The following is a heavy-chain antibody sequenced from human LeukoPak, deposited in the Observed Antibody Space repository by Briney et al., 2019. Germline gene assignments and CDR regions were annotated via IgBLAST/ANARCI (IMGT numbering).Heavy chain of an antibody. CDR3: ARGSYYDSSGYTFDY. CDR1: GYTFTSYG. CDR2: ISAYNGNT. V-gene: IGHV1-18*01. J-gene: IGHJ4*02. D-gene: IGHD3-22*01. Sequence: ASVKVSCKASGYTFTSYGISWVRQAPGQGLEWMGWISAYNGNTNYAQKLQGRVTMTTDTSTSTAYMELRSLRSDDPAVYYCARGSYYDSSGYTFDYWGQGTLLTVSS.